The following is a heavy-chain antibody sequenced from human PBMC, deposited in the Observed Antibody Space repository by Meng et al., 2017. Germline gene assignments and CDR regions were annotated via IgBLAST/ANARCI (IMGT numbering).Heavy chain of an antibody. CDR2: ISYDGSNK. V-gene: IGHV3-30*04. CDR3: ARDQLLLWFGVLARFDY. J-gene: IGHJ4*02. D-gene: IGHD3-10*01. Sequence: GESLKISCAASGFTFGSYAMHWVRQAPGKGLEWVAVISYDGSNKYYADSVKGRFTIPRDNSKNTLYLQMNRLRAGVTAVYYCARDQLLLWFGVLARFDYWGQGTLVTVSS. CDR1: GFTFGSYA.